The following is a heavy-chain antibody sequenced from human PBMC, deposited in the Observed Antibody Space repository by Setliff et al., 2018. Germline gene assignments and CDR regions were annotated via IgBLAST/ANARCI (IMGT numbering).Heavy chain of an antibody. D-gene: IGHD3-3*01. CDR3: ARAPRLEWILPTFNY. V-gene: IGHV1-18*01. J-gene: IGHJ4*02. Sequence: ASVKVSCKAADYTFLSYGLSWVRQAPGQGLEWMGWISAYTGKTDYAQNFQGRVTMTTDTSTSRGYMELRSLRYDDTAVYYCARAPRLEWILPTFNYWGQGTPVTVSS. CDR2: ISAYTGKT. CDR1: DYTFLSYG.